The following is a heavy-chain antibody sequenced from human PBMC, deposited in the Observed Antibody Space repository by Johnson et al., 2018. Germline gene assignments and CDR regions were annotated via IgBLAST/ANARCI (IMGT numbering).Heavy chain of an antibody. CDR3: ARDLLKYDILTGYYDYYYMDV. CDR2: ISSSSSTI. Sequence: VQLVESGGGLVQPGGSLRLSCAASGFTFSSYSMNWVRQAPGKGLEWVSYISSSSSTIYYADSEKGRFTISRDNAKNSLYLQRNSLTAEDTAVYYCARDLLKYDILTGYYDYYYMDVWGKGTTVTVSS. CDR1: GFTFSSYS. V-gene: IGHV3-48*01. J-gene: IGHJ6*03. D-gene: IGHD3-9*01.